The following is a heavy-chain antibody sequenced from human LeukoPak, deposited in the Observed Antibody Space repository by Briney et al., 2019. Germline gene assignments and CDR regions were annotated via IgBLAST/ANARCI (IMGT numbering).Heavy chain of an antibody. CDR2: VTWNSGDI. J-gene: IGHJ5*01. CDR1: GFTFDDYA. D-gene: IGHD3-16*02. CDR3: AKDALSFNGDWFGS. Sequence: SLRLSCAASGFTFDDYAMHWVRQAPGKGLEWVSGVTWNSGDIDYADSVKGRFTISRDNSKNTLYLQMNSLRAEDTAVYYCAKDALSFNGDWFGSWGQGTLVTVSS. V-gene: IGHV3-9*01.